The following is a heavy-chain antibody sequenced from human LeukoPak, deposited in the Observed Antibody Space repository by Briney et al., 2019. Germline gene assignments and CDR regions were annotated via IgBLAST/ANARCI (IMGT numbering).Heavy chain of an antibody. D-gene: IGHD1-14*01. J-gene: IGHJ5*01. CDR2: IYSSGST. CDR1: GGSITSYY. CDR3: ARHFKHARSGTQHWFEY. Sequence: SETLSLTCTVSGGSITSYYWSWIRQPPGEGLEWIGLIYSSGSTNYNPSLKTRVTISVDTSKNQFSLQLSSVTAADTAVYYCARHFKHARSGTQHWFEYWSQGTLVTVSS. V-gene: IGHV4-4*09.